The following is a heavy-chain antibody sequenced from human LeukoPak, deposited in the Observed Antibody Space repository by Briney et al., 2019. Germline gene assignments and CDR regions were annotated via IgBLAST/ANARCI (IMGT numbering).Heavy chain of an antibody. CDR3: ARGQQQPGRDWFDP. J-gene: IGHJ5*02. CDR2: INPNSGGT. Sequence: GASVKVSCKASGYTFTGYYMHWVRQAPGQGLEWKGWINPNSGGTNYAQKFQGWVTMTRDTSISTAYMELSRLRSDDTAVYYCARGQQQPGRDWFDPWGQGTLVTVSS. V-gene: IGHV1-2*04. D-gene: IGHD6-13*01. CDR1: GYTFTGYY.